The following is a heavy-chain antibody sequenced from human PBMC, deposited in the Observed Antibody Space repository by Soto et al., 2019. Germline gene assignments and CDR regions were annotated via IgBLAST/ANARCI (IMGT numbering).Heavy chain of an antibody. CDR1: GGSISSYY. D-gene: IGHD1-7*01. Sequence: SETLSLTCTVSGGSISSYYWSWIRQPPGKGLEWIGYIYYSGSTNYNPSLKSRVTISVDTSKNQFSLKLSSVTAADTAVYYCAGTTSHQWYYMDAWGKGTTVTVSS. CDR2: IYYSGST. V-gene: IGHV4-59*08. CDR3: AGTTSHQWYYMDA. J-gene: IGHJ6*03.